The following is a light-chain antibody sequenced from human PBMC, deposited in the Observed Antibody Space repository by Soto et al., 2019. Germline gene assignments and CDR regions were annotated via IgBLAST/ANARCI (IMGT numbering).Light chain of an antibody. CDR2: GAS. Sequence: EIVMTQSPATLSVSPGESATLSCRASQSVSSNLAWYQQKPGQAPRLLIYGASTRATGIPARFSGSGSGTEFTLTISSLQSEDFAVYYCQQHNNWPPLTFGQGTKVDIK. V-gene: IGKV3-15*01. J-gene: IGKJ1*01. CDR3: QQHNNWPPLT. CDR1: QSVSSN.